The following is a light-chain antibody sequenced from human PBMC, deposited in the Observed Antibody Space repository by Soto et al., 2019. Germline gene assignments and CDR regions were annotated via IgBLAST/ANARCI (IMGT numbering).Light chain of an antibody. CDR1: QIVGTY. CDR2: HAS. Sequence: ETVLTQSPATVSLSPGERATLSCRASQIVGTYLAWYQQKPGQSPRLLIYHASNRLTGIPARFSGSGSGTDFTLTIRSLEPEDFAVYYWQHHSDWFSWSFGQGSKVEIK. CDR3: QHHSDWFSWS. V-gene: IGKV3-11*01. J-gene: IGKJ1*01.